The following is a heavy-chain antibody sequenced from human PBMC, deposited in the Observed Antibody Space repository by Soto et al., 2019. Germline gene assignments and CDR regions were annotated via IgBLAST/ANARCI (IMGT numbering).Heavy chain of an antibody. V-gene: IGHV1-69*13. CDR1: GGPFSSYA. Sequence: VKVSCKASGGPFSSYAFNWVRQAPGQGLEWMGGIIPIFGTANYAQKFQCRVTITADESTSTAYMELSSLRSEDTAVYYCERGESMGVATSGSWGQGTLVTVSS. CDR3: ERGESMGVATSGS. CDR2: IIPIFGTA. J-gene: IGHJ5*02. D-gene: IGHD5-12*01.